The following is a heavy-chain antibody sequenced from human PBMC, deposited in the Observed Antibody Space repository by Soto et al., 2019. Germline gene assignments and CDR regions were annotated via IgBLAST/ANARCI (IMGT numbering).Heavy chain of an antibody. CDR1: GYTFTSYY. Sequence: GPSVKISCTASGYTFTSYYMRWVRQAPGQRLEWMGIINPSGGSTSYAQKFQGRVTMTRDTSTSTVYMELSSLRSEDTAVYYCARDFDIFGVVESLWGGAFDIWGQGTMVTVSS. CDR2: INPSGGST. CDR3: ARDFDIFGVVESLWGGAFDI. J-gene: IGHJ3*02. D-gene: IGHD3-3*01. V-gene: IGHV1-46*01.